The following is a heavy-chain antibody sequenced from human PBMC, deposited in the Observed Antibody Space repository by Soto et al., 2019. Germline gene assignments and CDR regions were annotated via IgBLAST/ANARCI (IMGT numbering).Heavy chain of an antibody. V-gene: IGHV2-5*02. CDR3: ARMGHYDFWSGYYFDY. Sequence: SGPTLVNPTQTLTLTCTFSGFSLSTSGVGVGWIRQPPGKALQWLALIYWDDEKSYSTSLKSRLTISKDTSKSQVVLTMTNMDPVDTATYYCARMGHYDFWSGYYFDYWGQGTLVTVSS. J-gene: IGHJ4*02. CDR2: IYWDDEK. CDR1: GFSLSTSGVG. D-gene: IGHD3-3*01.